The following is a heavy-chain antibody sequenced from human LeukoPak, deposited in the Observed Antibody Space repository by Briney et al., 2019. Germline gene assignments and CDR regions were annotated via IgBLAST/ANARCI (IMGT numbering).Heavy chain of an antibody. J-gene: IGHJ6*02. V-gene: IGHV3-33*01. CDR1: GFTFSTSG. CDR3: ARTKYSNSWEHYYYGMDD. D-gene: IGHD6-13*01. CDR2: IWNDGSNQ. Sequence: GGTLRLSCAASGFTFSTSGMHWVRQAPGKGLEWVAVIWNDGSNQYYGASVKGRFTISRDNSKNTLYLQMNSLRAEDTAVYYCARTKYSNSWEHYYYGMDDWGQGTTVTVS.